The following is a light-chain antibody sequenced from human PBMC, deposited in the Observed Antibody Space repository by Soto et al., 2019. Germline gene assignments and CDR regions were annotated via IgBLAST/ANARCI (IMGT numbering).Light chain of an antibody. Sequence: QSALTQPPSASGSPGQSVAISCTGTSSDVGGYNYVSWYQQHAGKAPKLMIYEVSQRPSGVPDRFSGSKSGNTASLTVSGLRGEDEADYYCTPYAGSNNFVVFGGGTKLTVL. J-gene: IGLJ2*01. CDR2: EVS. CDR1: SSDVGGYNY. CDR3: TPYAGSNNFVV. V-gene: IGLV2-8*01.